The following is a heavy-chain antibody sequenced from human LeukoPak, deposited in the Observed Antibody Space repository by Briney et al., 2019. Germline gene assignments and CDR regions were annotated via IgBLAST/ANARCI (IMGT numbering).Heavy chain of an antibody. CDR3: ARDQDIVVVPAAIGEMDV. V-gene: IGHV1-2*02. CDR2: INPNSGGT. J-gene: IGHJ6*04. CDR1: GYTFTGYY. D-gene: IGHD2-2*01. Sequence: GASVKVSCKASGYTFTGYYMHWVRQAPGQGLEWMGWINPNSGGTNYAQKFRGRVTMTRDTSISTAYMELSRLRSDDTAVYYCARDQDIVVVPAAIGEMDVWGKGTTVTISS.